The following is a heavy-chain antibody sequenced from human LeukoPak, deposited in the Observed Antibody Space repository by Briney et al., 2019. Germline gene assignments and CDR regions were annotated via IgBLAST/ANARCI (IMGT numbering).Heavy chain of an antibody. Sequence: SQTLSLTCTVSGGSISSGGFYWNGMRQRPGKGLEWSGYIYYSGSTYYNPPLKSRVTISLDTSKNQFSLRLSSVTAADTAVYYCARSYRYNYGLDAFYIWGQGTMVTVSS. CDR2: IYYSGST. J-gene: IGHJ3*02. CDR3: ARSYRYNYGLDAFYI. V-gene: IGHV4-31*03. D-gene: IGHD5-18*01. CDR1: GGSISSGGFY.